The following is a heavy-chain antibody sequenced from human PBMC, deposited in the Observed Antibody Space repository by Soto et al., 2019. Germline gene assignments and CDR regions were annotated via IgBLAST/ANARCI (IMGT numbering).Heavy chain of an antibody. CDR3: ARERPDGARLDP. CDR2: IYYSGST. CDR1: GGSISSRSYY. D-gene: IGHD6-6*01. V-gene: IGHV4-30-4*01. J-gene: IGHJ5*02. Sequence: PSETLSLTFTVAGGSISSRSYYWGWMRQPPGKGLEWIGYIYYSGSTFYNPSLKSRLTISVDTSKNQFSLKLSSVTAADTAVYYCARERPDGARLDPWGQGTLVTVSS.